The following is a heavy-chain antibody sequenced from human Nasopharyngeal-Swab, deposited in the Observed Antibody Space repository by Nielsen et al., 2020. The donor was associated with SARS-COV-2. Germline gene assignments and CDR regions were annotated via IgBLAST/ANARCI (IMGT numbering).Heavy chain of an antibody. CDR2: IYYSGST. Sequence: RQAPGKGLEWIGYIYYSGSTNYNPSLKSRVTISVDTPKNQFSLKLSSVTAADTAVYYCARALGSIAARPRFDPWGQGTLVTVSS. V-gene: IGHV4-59*01. CDR3: ARALGSIAARPRFDP. D-gene: IGHD6-6*01. J-gene: IGHJ5*02.